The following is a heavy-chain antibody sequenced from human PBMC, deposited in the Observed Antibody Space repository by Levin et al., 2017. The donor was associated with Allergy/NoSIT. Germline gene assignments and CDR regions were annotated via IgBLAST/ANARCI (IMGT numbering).Heavy chain of an antibody. CDR2: IYSGGST. Sequence: GGSLRLSCAASGFTVSSNYMSWVRQAPGKGLEWVSVIYSGGSTYYADSVKGRFTISRDNSKNTLYLQMNSLRAEDTAVYYCARGGYLITFGGWASFDYWGQGTLVTVSS. CDR3: ARGGYLITFGGWASFDY. J-gene: IGHJ4*02. CDR1: GFTVSSNY. V-gene: IGHV3-53*01. D-gene: IGHD3-16*01.